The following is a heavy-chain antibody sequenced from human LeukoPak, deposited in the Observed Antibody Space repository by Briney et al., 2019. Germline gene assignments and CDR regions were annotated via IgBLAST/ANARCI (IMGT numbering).Heavy chain of an antibody. CDR3: AKSRSGYYHFDY. CDR2: ISGSGGST. J-gene: IGHJ4*02. V-gene: IGHV3-23*01. CDR1: GFTFSSYA. Sequence: PGGSLRLSCAASGFTFSSYAMNWVRQAPGKGLEWVSAISGSGGSTYYADSVEGRFAISRDNSKNTLYLQMNSLRAEDTAVYYCAKSRSGYYHFDYWGQGALVTVSS. D-gene: IGHD3-22*01.